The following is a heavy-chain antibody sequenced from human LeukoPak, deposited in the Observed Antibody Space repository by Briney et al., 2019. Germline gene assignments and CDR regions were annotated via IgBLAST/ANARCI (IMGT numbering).Heavy chain of an antibody. D-gene: IGHD5-18*01. CDR1: GGSISSYY. CDR2: IYYSGST. V-gene: IGHV4-59*08. CDR3: ARSRGYSYGYFDY. Sequence: PSETLSLTCTVSGGSISSYYWSWTRQPPGKGQEWIGHIYYSGSTNYTPSLKSRVTISVDTSKNQFSLKLSSVTAADTAVYYCARSRGYSYGYFDYWGQGTLVTVS. J-gene: IGHJ4*02.